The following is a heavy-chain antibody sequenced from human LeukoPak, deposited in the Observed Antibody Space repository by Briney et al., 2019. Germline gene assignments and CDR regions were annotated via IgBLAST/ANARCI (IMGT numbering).Heavy chain of an antibody. CDR3: AKDAEMWVPAAGYFDY. Sequence: PGGSLRLSCAASGFTFDDYAMHWVRQAPGKGLEWVSGISWNSGSIGYADSVKGRFTISRDNAKNSLYLQMNSLRAEDTAVYYCAKDAEMWVPAAGYFDYWGQGTLVTVSS. D-gene: IGHD1-26*01. J-gene: IGHJ4*02. CDR2: ISWNSGSI. V-gene: IGHV3-9*01. CDR1: GFTFDDYA.